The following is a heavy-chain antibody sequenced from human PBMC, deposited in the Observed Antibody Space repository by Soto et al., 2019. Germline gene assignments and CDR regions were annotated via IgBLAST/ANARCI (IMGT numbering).Heavy chain of an antibody. Sequence: SETLSLTCTLSADSMSSGLHYWPWLRQPPGRGLARLGSIFSRGSTFYSPSLKIRVTLSVVTSKNKFSLKFTSVTGADTAVYYCARKQYYDTRGFYGTHYLDYRGQGSLSTVSS. CDR2: IFSRGST. CDR1: ADSMSSGLHY. V-gene: IGHV4-39*01. J-gene: IGHJ4*02. D-gene: IGHD3-22*01. CDR3: ARKQYYDTRGFYGTHYLDY.